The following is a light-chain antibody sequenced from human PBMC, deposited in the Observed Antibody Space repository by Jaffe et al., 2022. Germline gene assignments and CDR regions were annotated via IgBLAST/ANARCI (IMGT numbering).Light chain of an antibody. V-gene: IGKV1-9*01. CDR1: QGINNY. Sequence: DIQLTQSPSFLSASVGDRVSITCRASQGINNYLAWYQQKPGKAPTLLIYAASTLQSGVPSRFSGSGSGTEFTLTISSLQPEDFATYYCQQLHSDLITFGQGTRLEIK. CDR2: AAS. CDR3: QQLHSDLIT. J-gene: IGKJ5*01.